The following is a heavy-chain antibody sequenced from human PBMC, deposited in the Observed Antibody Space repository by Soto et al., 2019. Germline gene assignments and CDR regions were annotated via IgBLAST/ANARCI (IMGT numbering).Heavy chain of an antibody. D-gene: IGHD1-7*01. CDR1: GFTFNNFA. CDR2: VSSGGDTT. V-gene: IGHV3-23*01. CDR3: AKVQLTHCNYGGVYLLDF. Sequence: EVQLLQSGGGLGQPGGSLTLSCAASGFTFNNFAMTWVRQAPGKGLEGVSSVSSGGDTTWYADSVKGRFTISRDNPKNTFYLPMNLLSSAGTTVYYCAKVQLTHCNYGGVYLLDFWGQRTLVTVSP. J-gene: IGHJ4*02.